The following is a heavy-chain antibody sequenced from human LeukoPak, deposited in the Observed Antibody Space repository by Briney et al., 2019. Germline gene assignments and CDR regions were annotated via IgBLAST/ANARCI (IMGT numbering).Heavy chain of an antibody. CDR2: IYYSGST. D-gene: IGHD3-22*01. CDR1: GGSISSSSYY. V-gene: IGHV4-39*01. CDR3: ARHLHSAEYYYDSSGYYDY. J-gene: IGHJ4*02. Sequence: PSETLSLTCTVSGGSISSSSYYWGWIRQPPGKGLEWIGSIYYSGSTYYNPSLKTRVTISVDTSKNQFSLKLSSVTAADTAVYYCARHLHSAEYYYDSSGYYDYWGQGTLVTVSS.